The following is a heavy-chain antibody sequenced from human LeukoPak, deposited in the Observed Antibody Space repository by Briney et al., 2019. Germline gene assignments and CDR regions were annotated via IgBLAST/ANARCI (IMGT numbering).Heavy chain of an antibody. CDR3: VGEVYGSGSYFDY. V-gene: IGHV4-59*01. J-gene: IGHJ4*02. Sequence: PPETLSLTCTVSGGSLSSYYWSWIRPPPRKGLEWIGYIYYSGSTNYNPSLQSRVTISVDTSKNQFSLKLSSVTAADTAVYYCVGEVYGSGSYFDYWGQGTLVTVSS. CDR2: IYYSGST. CDR1: GGSLSSYY. D-gene: IGHD3-10*01.